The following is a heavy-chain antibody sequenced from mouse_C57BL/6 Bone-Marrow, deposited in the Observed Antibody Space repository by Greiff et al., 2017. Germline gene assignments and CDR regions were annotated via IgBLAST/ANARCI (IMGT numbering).Heavy chain of an antibody. CDR2: IHPTSGST. V-gene: IGHV1-64*01. D-gene: IGHD2-12*01. CDR3: ARPRRWYCDV. Sequence: VQLQQSGAELVKPGASVKLSCKASGYTFTSYWMHWVKQRPGQGLEWIGMIHPTSGSTNYNEKFKSKATLTVDKSSSTAYMQLSSLTSEDSAVYYCARPRRWYCDVWGTGTTVTVSS. CDR1: GYTFTSYW. J-gene: IGHJ1*03.